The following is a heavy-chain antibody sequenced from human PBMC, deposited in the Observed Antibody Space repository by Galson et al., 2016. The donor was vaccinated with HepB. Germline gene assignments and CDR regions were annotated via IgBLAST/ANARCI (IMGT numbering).Heavy chain of an antibody. CDR3: AKLPSRYYGSGAGYGMDI. V-gene: IGHV3-23*01. Sequence: SLRLSCAASGFTFTNYAMTWVRQAPGKGLQWVSGISGSINATYYADSVKGRFIISRDDSKNTLYLQMHSLRAEDTALHYCAKLPSRYYGSGAGYGMDIWGQGTTVTVSS. D-gene: IGHD3-10*01. CDR2: ISGSINAT. J-gene: IGHJ6*02. CDR1: GFTFTNYA.